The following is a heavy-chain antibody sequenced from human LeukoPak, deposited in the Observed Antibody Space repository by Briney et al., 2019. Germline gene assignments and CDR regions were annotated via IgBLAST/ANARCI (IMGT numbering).Heavy chain of an antibody. Sequence: KPSETLSLTCTVSGGSISSSTYYWGWIRQPPGKGLEWIGSIYYSGSTYYNASLKSRVTISADTSKNQFSLKLSSVTAADTAVYYCARPLSGSSSWHGDAFDIWGQGTMVIVSS. CDR1: GGSISSSTYY. J-gene: IGHJ3*02. CDR3: ARPLSGSSSWHGDAFDI. CDR2: IYYSGST. V-gene: IGHV4-39*01. D-gene: IGHD6-13*01.